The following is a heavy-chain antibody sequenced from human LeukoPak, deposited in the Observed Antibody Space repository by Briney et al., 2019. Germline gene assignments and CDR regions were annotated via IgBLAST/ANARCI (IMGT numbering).Heavy chain of an antibody. CDR2: ISGSGGST. J-gene: IGHJ4*02. CDR1: GFTFSSYA. D-gene: IGHD1-26*01. Sequence: GGSLRLSCAAAGFTFSSYAICWVRQAPGKGLEWVSAISGSGGSTYYADSVKGRFTISRDNSKNTLYLQMNSLRAEDAAVYYCEKKGATTVYYFDYWGQGTLVTVSS. V-gene: IGHV3-23*01. CDR3: EKKGATTVYYFDY.